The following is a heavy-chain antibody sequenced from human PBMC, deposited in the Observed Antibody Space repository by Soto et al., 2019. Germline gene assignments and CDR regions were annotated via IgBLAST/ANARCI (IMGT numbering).Heavy chain of an antibody. CDR3: ARDRIVTKPPAPYYLYYGVDV. V-gene: IGHV4-38-2*02. Sequence: SETLSLTCGVSNFSISSAYYWAWIRQPPGKGLGWIASVYHTGNTYFNPSLKSRVTISVDTSKNQFSLRLRSVTAADTAIYYCARDRIVTKPPAPYYLYYGVDVWGQGTTVTVSS. CDR2: VYHTGNT. D-gene: IGHD3-22*01. CDR1: NFSISSAYY. J-gene: IGHJ6*02.